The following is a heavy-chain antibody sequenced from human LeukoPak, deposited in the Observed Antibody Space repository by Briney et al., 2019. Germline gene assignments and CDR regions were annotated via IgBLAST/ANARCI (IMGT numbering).Heavy chain of an antibody. V-gene: IGHV4-34*01. J-gene: IGHJ4*02. Sequence: SETLSLTCAVYGGAFSGYYWSWIRQPPGKGLEWIGEINHSGSTNYNPSLKSRVTISVDTSKNPFSLKLSSVTAADTAVYYCARGYYYDRSFDYWGQGTLVTVSS. D-gene: IGHD3-22*01. CDR1: GGAFSGYY. CDR3: ARGYYYDRSFDY. CDR2: INHSGST.